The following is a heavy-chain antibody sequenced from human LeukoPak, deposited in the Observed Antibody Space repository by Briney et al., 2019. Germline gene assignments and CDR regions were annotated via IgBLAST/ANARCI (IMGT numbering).Heavy chain of an antibody. V-gene: IGHV3-21*01. CDR3: ARDFSQGYYGSGGSFDP. D-gene: IGHD3-10*01. CDR2: ISSSSSYI. Sequence: PGGSLRLSCAASGFTFSSYSMNWVRQAPGKGLEWVSSISSSSSYIYYADSVKGRFTISRDNAKNSLYLQMNSLRAEDTAVYYCARDFSQGYYGSGGSFDPWGQGTLVTVSS. CDR1: GFTFSSYS. J-gene: IGHJ5*02.